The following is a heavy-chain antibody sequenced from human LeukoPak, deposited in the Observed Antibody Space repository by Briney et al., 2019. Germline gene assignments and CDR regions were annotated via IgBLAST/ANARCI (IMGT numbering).Heavy chain of an antibody. J-gene: IGHJ6*03. Sequence: PSETLSLTCAVSGPSITNGKHYWGWIRQSPGKGLEWIGSLFYSGSSYYNPSLQSRVSISVDTSKNQFSLTLSSVTAADTAVYYCARETPESNYYYYMDVWGKGTTVTVSS. CDR1: GPSITNGKHY. CDR2: LFYSGSS. D-gene: IGHD4-23*01. CDR3: ARETPESNYYYYMDV. V-gene: IGHV4-39*07.